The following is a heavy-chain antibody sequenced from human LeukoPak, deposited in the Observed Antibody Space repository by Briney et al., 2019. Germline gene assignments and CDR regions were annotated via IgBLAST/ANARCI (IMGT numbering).Heavy chain of an antibody. CDR1: GFTFSGYS. V-gene: IGHV3-21*01. CDR3: ARGLPDGDYLIDAFYI. Sequence: PGGSLRLSCAASGFTFSGYSMNWVRQAPGKGREWVSSISSSSSYRYYADSVKGRFTISRDNATTSPSLQMNSLRAEETAVYYCARGLPDGDYLIDAFYIWGQGTMVTVSS. CDR2: ISSSSSYR. D-gene: IGHD4-17*01. J-gene: IGHJ3*02.